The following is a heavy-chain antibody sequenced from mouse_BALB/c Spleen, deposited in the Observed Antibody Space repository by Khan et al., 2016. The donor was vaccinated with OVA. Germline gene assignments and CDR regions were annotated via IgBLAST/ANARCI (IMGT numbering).Heavy chain of an antibody. D-gene: IGHD1-2*01. J-gene: IGHJ2*01. V-gene: IGHV3-2*02. CDR2: ISYSGST. CDR1: GYSITSGYG. CDR3: ARTARIKY. Sequence: EVQLLETGPGLVKPSQSLSLTCTVTGYSITSGYGWNWIRQFPGNKLEWMGFISYSGSTNYNPSLKSPISITRDTSKNQFFLQLNSVTTKDTATYDCARTARIKYWGQGTTLTVSS.